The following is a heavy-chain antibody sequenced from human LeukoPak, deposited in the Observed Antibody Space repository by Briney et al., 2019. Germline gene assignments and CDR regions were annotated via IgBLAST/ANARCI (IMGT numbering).Heavy chain of an antibody. V-gene: IGHV4-4*07. CDR1: GGSISSYY. J-gene: IGHJ6*03. Sequence: SETLSLTCTVSGGSISSYYWSWIRQPAGKGLEWIGRIYTSGSTNYNASLKSRVSMSVDTSKNQFSLKLSSVTAADTAVYYCARDIFPRGGAYYYYYMDVWGKGTTVTVSS. D-gene: IGHD3-9*01. CDR2: IYTSGST. CDR3: ARDIFPRGGAYYYYYMDV.